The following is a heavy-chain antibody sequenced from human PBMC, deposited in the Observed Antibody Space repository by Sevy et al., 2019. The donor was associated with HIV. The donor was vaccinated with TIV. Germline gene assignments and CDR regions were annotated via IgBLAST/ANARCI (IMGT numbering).Heavy chain of an antibody. V-gene: IGHV3-23*01. CDR1: GFTFSDYA. D-gene: IGHD2-2*01. Sequence: GESLKISCVASGFTFSDYAMSWVRQAPGKGLEGVSSLFGGGHGANYADSVKGRFIISRNNSSNILSLQLNSLRAEDAAVYYCAKMEGQLGSEYYFDYWGQGILVTVSS. CDR2: LFGGGHGA. CDR3: AKMEGQLGSEYYFDY. J-gene: IGHJ4*02.